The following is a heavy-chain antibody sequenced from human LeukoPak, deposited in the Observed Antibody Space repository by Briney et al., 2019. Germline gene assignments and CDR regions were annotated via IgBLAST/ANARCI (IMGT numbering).Heavy chain of an antibody. D-gene: IGHD6-13*01. J-gene: IGHJ4*02. CDR2: ISYDGSNK. CDR3: ARDLYSSSADY. Sequence: PGGSLRLSCAASGFTLSIYAIHWVRQAPGRGREGLAVISYDGSNKYYTDSVKGRFTIPRDNYKNTLYMQMNSLRAEDTAVYYCARDLYSSSADYWGQGTLVTVSS. CDR1: GFTLSIYA. V-gene: IGHV3-30*10.